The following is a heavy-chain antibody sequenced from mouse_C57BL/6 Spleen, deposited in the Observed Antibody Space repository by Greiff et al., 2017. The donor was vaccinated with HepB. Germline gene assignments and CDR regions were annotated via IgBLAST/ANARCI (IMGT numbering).Heavy chain of an antibody. V-gene: IGHV1-80*01. CDR3: AMDDYDRDYFDY. Sequence: QVQLQQSGAELVKPGASVKISCKASGYAFSSYWMNWVKQRPGKGLEWIGQIYPGDGDTNYNGKFKGKATLTADKSSSTAYMQLSSLTSEDSAVYFCAMDDYDRDYFDYWGQGTTLTVSS. CDR1: GYAFSSYW. D-gene: IGHD2-4*01. CDR2: IYPGDGDT. J-gene: IGHJ2*01.